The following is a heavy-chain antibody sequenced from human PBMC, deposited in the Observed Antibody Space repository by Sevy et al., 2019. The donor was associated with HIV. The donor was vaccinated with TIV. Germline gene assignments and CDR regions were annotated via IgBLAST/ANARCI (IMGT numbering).Heavy chain of an antibody. D-gene: IGHD3-10*01. CDR1: GFTFTSYA. CDR2: ISGSGGRT. V-gene: IGHV3-23*01. CDR3: VKPTSYVYGSSSDPLPSSRNDY. Sequence: GGSLRLSCAASGFTFTSYAMSWVRQAPGKGLEWVSAISGSGGRTYYADSVKGRFTTSRENSKNTLNLQMNSLRAEGTARYYCVKPTSYVYGSSSDPLPSSRNDYWGQGTLVTVSS. J-gene: IGHJ4*02.